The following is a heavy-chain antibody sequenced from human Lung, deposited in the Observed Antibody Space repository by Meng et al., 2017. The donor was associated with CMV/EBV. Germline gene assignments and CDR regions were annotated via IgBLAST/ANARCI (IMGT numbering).Heavy chain of an antibody. CDR2: IYHSGST. J-gene: IGHJ4*02. CDR3: ASFPPPGKQWLVTDY. CDR1: GGSISSSNW. D-gene: IGHD6-19*01. V-gene: IGHV4-4*02. Sequence: VPPQASGPGLVKPSGTLSLTCAVSGGSISSSNWWSWVRQPPGKGLEWIGEIYHSGSTNYNPSLKSRVTISVDKSKNQFSLKLSSVTAADTAVYYCASFPPPGKQWLVTDYWGQGTLVTVSS.